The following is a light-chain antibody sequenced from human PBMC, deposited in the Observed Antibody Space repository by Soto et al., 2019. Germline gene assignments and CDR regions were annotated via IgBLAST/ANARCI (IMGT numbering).Light chain of an antibody. CDR3: QQIYKTPHT. J-gene: IGKJ2*01. CDR2: GAS. CDR1: QGVSAY. V-gene: IGKV1-39*01. Sequence: DIQMTQSPSSLYASVGDRVTITCRASQGVSAYLLWYQPRHGRAPKLLIYGASNLLSGVPSRFSGSGSGTNFTLTISSLQPEDFATYYCQQIYKTPHTFGQGTKLETK.